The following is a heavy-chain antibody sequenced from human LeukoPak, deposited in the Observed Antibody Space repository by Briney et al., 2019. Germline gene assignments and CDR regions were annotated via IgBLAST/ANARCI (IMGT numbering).Heavy chain of an antibody. CDR1: GFTFSSYW. J-gene: IGHJ5*02. V-gene: IGHV3-74*01. D-gene: IGHD5-18*01. CDR2: INSDGSST. CDR3: ARVGYNYGTKNWFDP. Sequence: GGSLRLSCAASGFTFSSYWMHWVRQAPGKGLVWVSRINSDGSSTNYADSVKGRFTISRDNAKNTLYLQMNSLRAEDTAVYYCARVGYNYGTKNWFDPWRQGTLVTVSS.